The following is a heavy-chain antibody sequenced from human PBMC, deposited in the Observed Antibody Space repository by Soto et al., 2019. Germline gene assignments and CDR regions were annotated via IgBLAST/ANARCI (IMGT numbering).Heavy chain of an antibody. V-gene: IGHV3-53*01. CDR2: IYNGGST. CDR1: GLTVSNSY. CDR3: VRDGYSSHWNAY. Sequence: PWGSLRLSCAAYGLTVSNSYMSWVRQAPGKGLEWVAIIYNGGSTLYADSVKGRFSISRDNSKNTLYLQMNSLRAEDTAIYYCVRDGYSSHWNAYWAKRTLVPVSS. J-gene: IGHJ4*02. D-gene: IGHD1-1*01.